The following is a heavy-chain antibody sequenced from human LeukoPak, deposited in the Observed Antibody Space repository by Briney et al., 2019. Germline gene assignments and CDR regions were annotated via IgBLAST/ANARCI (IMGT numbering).Heavy chain of an antibody. D-gene: IGHD2-15*01. J-gene: IGHJ4*02. CDR2: ISGSGDST. Sequence: GGSLRLSCAASGFAFNNYVMTWVRQAPGKGLDWFSAISGSGDSTYYADSVKGPFTISRDSSKSTLYLQMTSLTAEDTAVYYCASRDQSCSGDTCYPIDYWGQGTLVTVSS. CDR1: GFAFNNYV. CDR3: ASRDQSCSGDTCYPIDY. V-gene: IGHV3-23*01.